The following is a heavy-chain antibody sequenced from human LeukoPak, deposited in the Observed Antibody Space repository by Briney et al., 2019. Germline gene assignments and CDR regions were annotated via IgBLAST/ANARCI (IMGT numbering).Heavy chain of an antibody. D-gene: IGHD3-10*01. CDR3: ATASRYGSGSPFDY. J-gene: IGHJ4*02. Sequence: ASVKVSCKVSGYTLTELSMHRVRQAPGKGLEWMGGFDPEDGETIYAQKFQGRVTMTEDTSTDTAYMELSSLRSEDTAVYCCATASRYGSGSPFDYWGQGTLVTVSS. V-gene: IGHV1-24*01. CDR1: GYTLTELS. CDR2: FDPEDGET.